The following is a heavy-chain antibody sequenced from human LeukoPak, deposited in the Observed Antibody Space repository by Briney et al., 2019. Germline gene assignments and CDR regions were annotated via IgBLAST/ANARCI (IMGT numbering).Heavy chain of an antibody. J-gene: IGHJ4*02. Sequence: SETLSHTCIQSGGSLSSDFWSWSRPPPREGREWVGYIYYSGSTNNNPYLKSRDAISADSTNNQYSLMQSSVTAADTAVKYFASARSYGDYYHFDYWGQGTLVTVSS. V-gene: IGHV4-59*12. CDR1: GGSLSSDF. CDR3: ASARSYGDYYHFDY. D-gene: IGHD4-17*01. CDR2: IYYSGST.